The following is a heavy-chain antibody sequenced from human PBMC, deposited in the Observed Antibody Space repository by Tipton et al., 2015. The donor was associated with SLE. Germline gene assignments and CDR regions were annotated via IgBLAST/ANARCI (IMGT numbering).Heavy chain of an antibody. Sequence: QLVQSGPEVKKPGASVKVSCKASGFTFSNYGINWVRQAPGQGLEWMGWISPHTGDTRYAQKLQGRVTMTTDTPTSTAYMEMRRLRSDDTAVYYCARDRGSYRNFVDYWGQGTLVTVSS. V-gene: IGHV1-18*01. J-gene: IGHJ4*02. CDR3: ARDRGSYRNFVDY. CDR1: GFTFSNYG. CDR2: ISPHTGDT. D-gene: IGHD4-11*01.